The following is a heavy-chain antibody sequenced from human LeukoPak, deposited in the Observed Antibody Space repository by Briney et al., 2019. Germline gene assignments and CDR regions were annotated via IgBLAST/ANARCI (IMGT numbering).Heavy chain of an antibody. V-gene: IGHV3-7*01. CDR2: IRQDGSDK. J-gene: IGHJ4*02. D-gene: IGHD5/OR15-5a*01. Sequence: GGSLRLSCAASGFTFNSYWMSWVRQAPEKGPEWLANIRQDGSDKQYVDSVKGRSTISRDNARESLYLEINSLRADDTAVYYCARDPESSAFDLWGQGALVTVSS. CDR1: GFTFNSYW. CDR3: ARDPESSAFDL.